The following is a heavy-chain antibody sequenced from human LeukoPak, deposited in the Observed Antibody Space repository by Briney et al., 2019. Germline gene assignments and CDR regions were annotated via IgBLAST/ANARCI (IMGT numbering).Heavy chain of an antibody. J-gene: IGHJ4*02. CDR1: GFSFSSYG. CDR3: ARVLDDGY. CDR2: IKQDGSEK. D-gene: IGHD3-3*01. Sequence: GGSLRLSCSASGFSFSSYGMSWVRQAPGKGLEWVANIKQDGSEKYYVDSVKGRFTISRDNAKNSLYLQMNSLRGEDTAVYYCARVLDDGYWGQGTLVTVSS. V-gene: IGHV3-7*01.